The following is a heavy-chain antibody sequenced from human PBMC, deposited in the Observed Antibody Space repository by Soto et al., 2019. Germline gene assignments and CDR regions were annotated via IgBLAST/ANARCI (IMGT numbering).Heavy chain of an antibody. V-gene: IGHV4-59*08. CDR3: ARHLAGEYDFWSGLGSSYLAV. CDR2: IYYSGST. D-gene: IGHD3-3*01. Sequence: SETLSLTCTVSGGSISSYYWSWIRQPPGKGLEWIGYIYYSGSTNYNPSLKSRVTISVDTSKNQFSLKLSSVTAADTAVYYCARHLAGEYDFWSGLGSSYLAVWGKGTTVTVSS. J-gene: IGHJ6*03. CDR1: GGSISSYY.